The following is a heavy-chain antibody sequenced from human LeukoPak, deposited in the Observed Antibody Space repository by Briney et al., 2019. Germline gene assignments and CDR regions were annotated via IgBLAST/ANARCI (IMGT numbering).Heavy chain of an antibody. Sequence: PSETLSLTCTVSGGSISSYYWSWVRQPPGKGLEWIGYILNGVTSYTDNPSLQSRVTISIDTSKNQFSLSLTSVTAADTAVYFCARQIRYTYDPNWFHPWGQGTLVTVSS. V-gene: IGHV4-59*08. CDR3: ARQIRYTYDPNWFHP. CDR2: ILNGVTSY. J-gene: IGHJ5*02. D-gene: IGHD5-12*01. CDR1: GGSISSYY.